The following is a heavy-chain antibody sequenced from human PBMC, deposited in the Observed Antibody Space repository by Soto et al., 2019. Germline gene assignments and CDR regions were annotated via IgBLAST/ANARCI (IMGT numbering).Heavy chain of an antibody. J-gene: IGHJ4*02. D-gene: IGHD3-22*01. CDR2: IWYDGNRQ. CDR3: ARDNDGSGHYSDFDY. V-gene: IGHV3-33*01. Sequence: QVQLVESGGGVVQPGRSLRLSCAVSGFTLSAYGIHWVRQAPGKGLEWVAVIWYDGNRQYYADSVKGRFTVSKDNSKNMVYLQMNSLRAEDTAVYYSARDNDGSGHYSDFDYWGQGTLVTVSS. CDR1: GFTLSAYG.